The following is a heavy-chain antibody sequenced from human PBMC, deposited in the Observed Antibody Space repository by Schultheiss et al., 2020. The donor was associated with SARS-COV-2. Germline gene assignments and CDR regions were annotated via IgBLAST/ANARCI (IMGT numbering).Heavy chain of an antibody. CDR2: AHHTGRT. D-gene: IGHD6-19*01. V-gene: IGHV4-39*01. Sequence: SQTLSLTCSVSGGSISSSNWWSWVRQPPGKGLEWIGSAHHTGRTYYNPSLQGRVTISVDTSTTQFSLKLGSVTAADTAVYYCARRTGAAVADSIDYWGQGTLVTVSS. CDR3: ARRTGAAVADSIDY. J-gene: IGHJ4*02. CDR1: GGSISSSNW.